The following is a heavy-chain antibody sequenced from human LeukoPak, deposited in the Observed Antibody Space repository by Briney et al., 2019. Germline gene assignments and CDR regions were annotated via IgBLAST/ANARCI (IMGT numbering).Heavy chain of an antibody. CDR3: ARDFRVRGTLGGFQH. J-gene: IGHJ1*01. CDR1: GYTFTGYY. V-gene: IGHV1-2*04. Sequence: ASVKVSCKASGYTFTGYYMHWVRQAPGQGLEWMGWINPNSGGTNYAQKFQGWVTMTRDTSISTAYMELSRLRSDDTAVYYCARDFRVRGTLGGFQHWGQGTLVTVSS. CDR2: INPNSGGT. D-gene: IGHD3-10*01.